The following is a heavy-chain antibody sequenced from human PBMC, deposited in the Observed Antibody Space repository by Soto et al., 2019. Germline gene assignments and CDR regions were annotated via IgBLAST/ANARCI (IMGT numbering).Heavy chain of an antibody. CDR3: ARDQLEGNWFDP. J-gene: IGHJ5*02. CDR2: IDHSGST. V-gene: IGHV4-30-2*01. Sequence: QLQLQESGSGLVRPSQTLSLTCAVSGGSISSGGYSWNWIRQPPGKGREWIGYIDHSGSTLYHPSPKSRVTILVDKSKNKFSLKLSSVTAADTAVYYCARDQLEGNWFDPWGQGTLVTVSS. CDR1: GGSISSGGYS. D-gene: IGHD1-1*01.